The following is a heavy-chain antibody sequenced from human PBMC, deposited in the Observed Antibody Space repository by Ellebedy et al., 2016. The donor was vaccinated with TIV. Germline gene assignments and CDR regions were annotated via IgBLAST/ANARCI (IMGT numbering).Heavy chain of an antibody. V-gene: IGHV5-51*01. D-gene: IGHD3-22*01. J-gene: IGHJ4*02. CDR3: ARRPDYYDTSGIDH. CDR1: GYRFTSYW. CDR2: IYPGDFDI. Sequence: GESLKISCKGSGYRFTSYWIAWVRQKPGRGLEWVGAIYPGDFDIRYSPAFRGQVSISADKSTTTAYLQWSSLRASDTAIYYCARRPDYYDTSGIDHWGQGTLVTVSS.